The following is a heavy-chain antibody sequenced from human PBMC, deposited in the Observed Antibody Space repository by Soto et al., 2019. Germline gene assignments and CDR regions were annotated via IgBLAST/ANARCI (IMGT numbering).Heavy chain of an antibody. CDR3: ARSRAGANYYYYMDV. J-gene: IGHJ6*03. V-gene: IGHV1-69*02. CDR1: GGTFSSYT. Sequence: QVQLVQSGAEVKKPGSSVKVSCKASGGTFSSYTISWVRQAPGQGLEWMGRIIPILGIANYAQKFQGRVTITAEKSTSTADMELSSLRSEDTAVYYCARSRAGANYYYYMDVWGKGTTVTVSS. CDR2: IIPILGIA. D-gene: IGHD3-10*01.